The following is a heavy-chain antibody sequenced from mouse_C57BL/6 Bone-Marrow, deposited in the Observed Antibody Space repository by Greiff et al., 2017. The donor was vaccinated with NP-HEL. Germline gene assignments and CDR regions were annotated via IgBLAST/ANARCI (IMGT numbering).Heavy chain of an antibody. V-gene: IGHV1-61*01. CDR3: ARSYINYCFDY. CDR1: GYTFTSYW. Sequence: QVQLQQPGAELVRPGSSVKLSCKASGYTFTSYWMDWVKQRPGQGLEWIGNIYPSDSETHYNQKFKDKATLTVDKSSSTAYMQLRSLTSEDSAVYYCARSYINYCFDYWGQGTTLTVSS. J-gene: IGHJ2*01. D-gene: IGHD2-5*01. CDR2: IYPSDSET.